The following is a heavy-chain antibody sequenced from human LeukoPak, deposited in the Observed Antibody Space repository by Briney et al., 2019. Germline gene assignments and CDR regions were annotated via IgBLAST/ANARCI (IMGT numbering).Heavy chain of an antibody. Sequence: ASVKVSCKASGCTFTSYDINWVRQATGQGLEWMGWMNPNSGNTGYAQKFQGRVTMTRNTSISTAYMELSSLRSEDTAVYYCARKGGQLRRSYFDYWGQGTLVTVSS. D-gene: IGHD2-2*01. J-gene: IGHJ4*02. CDR2: MNPNSGNT. V-gene: IGHV1-8*01. CDR1: GCTFTSYD. CDR3: ARKGGQLRRSYFDY.